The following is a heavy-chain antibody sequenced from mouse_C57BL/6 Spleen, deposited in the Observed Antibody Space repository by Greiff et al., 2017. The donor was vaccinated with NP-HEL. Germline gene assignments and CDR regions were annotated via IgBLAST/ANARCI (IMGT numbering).Heavy chain of an antibody. D-gene: IGHD4-1*01. CDR2: IWTGGGT. CDR1: GFSLTSYA. J-gene: IGHJ4*01. V-gene: IGHV2-9-1*01. Sequence: QVQLQQSGPGLVAPSQSLSITCTVSGFSLTSYAISWVRQPPGKGLEWLGVIWTGGGTNYNSALKSRLSISKDNSKSQVFLKMNSLQTDDTARYYCARNSLTGEDYYAMDYWGQGTSVTVSS. CDR3: ARNSLTGEDYYAMDY.